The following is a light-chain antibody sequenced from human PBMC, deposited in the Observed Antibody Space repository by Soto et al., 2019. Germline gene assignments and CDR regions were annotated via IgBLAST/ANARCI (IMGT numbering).Light chain of an antibody. CDR3: QQYSGT. Sequence: DIQMTQSPSTLSASVGDRVTITCRASQSISSWLAWYQQKPGKAPKLLIYKASSLESGVPSRFSGSGSGTEFTLTISSLQPDDFATYYCQQYSGTFGQGTKVDIK. CDR1: QSISSW. V-gene: IGKV1-5*03. J-gene: IGKJ1*01. CDR2: KAS.